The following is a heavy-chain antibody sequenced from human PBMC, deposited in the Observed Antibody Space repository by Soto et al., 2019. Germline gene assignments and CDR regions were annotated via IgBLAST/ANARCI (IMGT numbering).Heavy chain of an antibody. CDR1: GFTFSSYA. CDR2: ISYDGSNK. CDR3: ARDKRTTGTTLEYFQH. V-gene: IGHV3-30-3*01. J-gene: IGHJ1*01. Sequence: QVQLVESGGGVVQPGRSLRLSCAASGFTFSSYAMHWVRQAPGKGLEWVAVISYDGSNKYYADSVKGRFTISRDNSKNTLYLQMKSLRAEDTAVYYCARDKRTTGTTLEYFQHWGQGTLVTVSS. D-gene: IGHD4-17*01.